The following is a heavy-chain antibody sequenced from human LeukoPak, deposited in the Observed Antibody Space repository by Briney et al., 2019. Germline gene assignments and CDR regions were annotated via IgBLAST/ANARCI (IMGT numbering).Heavy chain of an antibody. J-gene: IGHJ4*02. D-gene: IGHD6-6*01. Sequence: SETLSLTCAVYGGSFSGYYWSWIRQPPGKGLEWIGEINHSGSTNYNPSLKSRVTISVDTSKNQFSLKLSSVTAADTAVYYCARXVGIAARRGIDYWGQGTLVTVSS. CDR1: GGSFSGYY. CDR3: ARXVGIAARRGIDY. CDR2: INHSGST. V-gene: IGHV4-34*01.